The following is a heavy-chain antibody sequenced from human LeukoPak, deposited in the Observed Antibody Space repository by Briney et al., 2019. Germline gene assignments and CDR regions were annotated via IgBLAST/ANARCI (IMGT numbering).Heavy chain of an antibody. Sequence: ASVTVSCTASGYTFTSYYMHWVRQAPGQGLEWMGIINPSGGSPTYAQTFQGRVTITRDTSTSTVHMELSSLRSEAPAVYYFARGGDYGDYWGQGTLVTVSS. D-gene: IGHD4-17*01. CDR3: ARGGDYGDY. CDR1: GYTFTSYY. V-gene: IGHV1-46*01. J-gene: IGHJ4*02. CDR2: INPSGGSP.